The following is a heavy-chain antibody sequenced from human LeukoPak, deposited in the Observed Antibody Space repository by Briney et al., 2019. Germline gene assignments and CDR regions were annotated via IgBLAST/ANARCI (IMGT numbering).Heavy chain of an antibody. CDR3: ARDKGPGHRRGRYYYYTDV. CDR1: GGDFKRYA. CDR2: IVPIFGLA. J-gene: IGHJ6*03. Sequence: ASVKVSCKASGGDFKRYAISWVRQAPGQGLEWMGGIVPIFGLANYAQKFQGRVTITADESTSTAYMELTSLRSEDTAVYYCARDKGPGHRRGRYYYYTDVWGRGTTVTVSS. V-gene: IGHV1-69*13.